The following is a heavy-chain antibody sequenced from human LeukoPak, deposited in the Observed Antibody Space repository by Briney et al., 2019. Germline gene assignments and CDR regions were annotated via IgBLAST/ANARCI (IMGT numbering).Heavy chain of an antibody. Sequence: GGSLRLSCAASGFTFSSYSMNWVRQAPGKGLEWVSSISSSSSYIYYADSVKGRFTISRDNAKNSLYLQMNSLRAEDTAVYYCARLAYYYGSGSYYKDYWGQGTLVTVSS. CDR3: ARLAYYYGSGSYYKDY. CDR1: GFTFSSYS. CDR2: ISSSSSYI. J-gene: IGHJ4*02. V-gene: IGHV3-21*01. D-gene: IGHD3-10*01.